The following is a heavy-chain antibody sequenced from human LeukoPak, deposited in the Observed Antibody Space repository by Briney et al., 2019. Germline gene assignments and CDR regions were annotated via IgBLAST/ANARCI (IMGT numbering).Heavy chain of an antibody. CDR1: GFTFSSYA. CDR3: AKGSRGYTNYYFDY. V-gene: IGHV3-23*01. CDR2: ISGSGSTK. D-gene: IGHD5-12*01. J-gene: IGHJ4*02. Sequence: PGGSLRLSCAASGFTFSSYAMNWVRQAPGKGLEWVSSISGSGSTKYHADSVRGRFTISRDNSKNTLDLEMNSLRAEDTAIYYCAKGSRGYTNYYFDYWGQGALVTVSS.